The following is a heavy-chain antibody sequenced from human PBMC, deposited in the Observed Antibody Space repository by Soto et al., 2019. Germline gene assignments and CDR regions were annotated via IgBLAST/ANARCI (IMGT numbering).Heavy chain of an antibody. V-gene: IGHV3-33*01. CDR2: ILNDGSNR. CDR1: EFTFSNYG. D-gene: IGHD3-10*01. Sequence: QVQLVESGGGVVQPGRSLRLSCAASEFTFSNYGMHWVRQAPGKGLEWVAVILNDGSNRYHADSVKDRLTISRDNSKNTLYLKMTSLRSEDTAVYYCARDDEYSGNGMDVWGQGTTVTVS. J-gene: IGHJ6*02. CDR3: ARDDEYSGNGMDV.